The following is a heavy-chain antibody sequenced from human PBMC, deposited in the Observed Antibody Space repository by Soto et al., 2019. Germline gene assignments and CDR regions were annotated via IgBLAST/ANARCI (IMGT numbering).Heavy chain of an antibody. CDR3: ARGRSSGWPIRVPDAFDI. J-gene: IGHJ3*02. CDR2: INHSGST. V-gene: IGHV4-34*01. Sequence: SETLSLTCAVYGASFSGYYWSWIRQPPGKGLEWIGEINHSGSTNYNPSLKSRVTISVDTSKNQFSLKLSSVTAADTAVYYCARGRSSGWPIRVPDAFDIWGQGTMVTVSS. D-gene: IGHD6-19*01. CDR1: GASFSGYY.